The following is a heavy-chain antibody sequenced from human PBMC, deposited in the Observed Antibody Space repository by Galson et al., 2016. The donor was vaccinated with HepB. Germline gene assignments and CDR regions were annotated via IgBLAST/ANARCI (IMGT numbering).Heavy chain of an antibody. Sequence: SLRLSCAASGFTFSLYAMHWVRQAPGKGLEYVSTMSSNGGTTYYADSVKGRFTISRDNSKNTLYLQMNSLRAEDTAVYYCVKDRYGDLYYFDSWGQGTLVTVSS. V-gene: IGHV3-64D*08. CDR1: GFTFSLYA. J-gene: IGHJ4*02. CDR3: VKDRYGDLYYFDS. CDR2: MSSNGGTT. D-gene: IGHD4-17*01.